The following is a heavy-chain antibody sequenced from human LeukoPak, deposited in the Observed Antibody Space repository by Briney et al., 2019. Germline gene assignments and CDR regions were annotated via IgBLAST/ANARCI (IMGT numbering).Heavy chain of an antibody. Sequence: GESLKISWKGSGYSFTSYWIGWVRQMPGKGLEWMGIIYPGNSDNRYSPSFPGPLTISADKSISTAYLQWRSLKASDTAMYYCARHSGYDDRIDYWGQGTLVTVSS. CDR2: IYPGNSDN. J-gene: IGHJ4*02. D-gene: IGHD5-12*01. CDR3: ARHSGYDDRIDY. CDR1: GYSFTSYW. V-gene: IGHV5-51*01.